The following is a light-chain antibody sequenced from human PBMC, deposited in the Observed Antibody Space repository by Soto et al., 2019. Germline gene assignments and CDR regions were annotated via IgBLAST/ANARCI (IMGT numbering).Light chain of an antibody. Sequence: DIVMTQSPATLSVSPGERATLSCRASQSVTSNLAWYQQKPGQAPRFLIYAASTRATGIPTRFRGSGSGTEFTLTINSLQSEDFAVYYCQQYTDWPALTFGGGTKVE. CDR2: AAS. J-gene: IGKJ4*01. CDR1: QSVTSN. CDR3: QQYTDWPALT. V-gene: IGKV3-15*01.